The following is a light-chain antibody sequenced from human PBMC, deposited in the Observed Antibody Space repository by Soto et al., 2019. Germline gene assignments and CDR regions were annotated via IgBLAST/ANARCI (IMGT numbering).Light chain of an antibody. Sequence: QSALTQPPSASGSPGQSVTISCTGTSSDVGYYNYVSWYQQHPGKAPKLMIYEVSKRPSGVPDRFSGSKSGNTASLTVSGLQAEDAAEYYCSSVSGSDNWVFGGGTQLTVL. V-gene: IGLV2-8*01. J-gene: IGLJ3*02. CDR3: SSVSGSDNWV. CDR2: EVS. CDR1: SSDVGYYNY.